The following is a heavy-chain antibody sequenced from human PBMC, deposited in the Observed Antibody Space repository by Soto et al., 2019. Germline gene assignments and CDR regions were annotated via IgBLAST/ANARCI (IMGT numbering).Heavy chain of an antibody. CDR2: INPSGGST. J-gene: IGHJ4*02. V-gene: IGHV1-46*01. D-gene: IGHD3-22*01. CDR1: GYTFTSYY. Sequence: GASVKVSCKASGYTFTSYYMHWVRQAPGQGLEWMGIINPSGGSTSYAQKFQGRVTMTRDTSTSTVYMELSSLRSEDTAVYYCASDYYDSSGHYSTLDYWGQGTPVPVYS. CDR3: ASDYYDSSGHYSTLDY.